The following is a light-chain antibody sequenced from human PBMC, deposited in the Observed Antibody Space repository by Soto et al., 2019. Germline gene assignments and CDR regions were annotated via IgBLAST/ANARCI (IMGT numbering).Light chain of an antibody. CDR3: QQYNKWTPYT. CDR1: QRVSSN. Sequence: DTVMTQSPVTLSVSPGERATLSCRASQRVSSNLAWYQQKPGQAPRLLIYGASTRATGIPARFSGSGSGTEFTLTISSLQAEDFAGYSCQQYNKWTPYTFGQGTKLEIK. CDR2: GAS. V-gene: IGKV3-15*01. J-gene: IGKJ2*01.